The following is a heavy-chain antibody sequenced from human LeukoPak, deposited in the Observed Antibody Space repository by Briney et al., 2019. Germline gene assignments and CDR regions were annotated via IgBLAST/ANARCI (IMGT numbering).Heavy chain of an antibody. CDR3: ARGSQWLARKRAFDI. CDR2: INHSGST. Sequence: SETLSLTCAVYGGSFSGYYWSWIRQPPGKGLEWIGEINHSGSTNYNPSLKSRVTISVDTFKNQFSLKLSSVTAADTAVYYCARGSQWLARKRAFDIWGQGTMVTVSS. J-gene: IGHJ3*02. V-gene: IGHV4-34*01. D-gene: IGHD6-19*01. CDR1: GGSFSGYY.